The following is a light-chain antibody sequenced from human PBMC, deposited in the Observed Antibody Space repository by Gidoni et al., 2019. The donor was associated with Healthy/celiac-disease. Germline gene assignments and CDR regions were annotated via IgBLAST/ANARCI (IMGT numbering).Light chain of an antibody. CDR2: DAS. CDR1: QSISSW. V-gene: IGKV1-5*01. J-gene: IGKJ1*01. CDR3: QQDNSYWT. Sequence: IQMTQSPSTLSASVGDRVTITCTASQSISSWLAWYQQKPGKAPKLLIYDASSVESGVPARFSGSGSGTEFTLTISSLQPDDFATYYCQQDNSYWTFGQXTKVEIK.